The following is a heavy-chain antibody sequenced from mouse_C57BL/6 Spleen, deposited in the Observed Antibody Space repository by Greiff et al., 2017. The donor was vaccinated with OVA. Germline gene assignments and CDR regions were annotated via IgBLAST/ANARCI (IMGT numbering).Heavy chain of an antibody. D-gene: IGHD2-4*01. Sequence: VQVVESGPGLVAPSQSLSITCTVSGFSLTSYAISWVRQPPGKGLEWLGVIWTGGGTNYNSALKSRLSISKDNSKSQVFLKMNSLQTDDTARYYCARALYDYDEDWYFDVWGTGTTVTVSS. CDR1: GFSLTSYA. V-gene: IGHV2-9-1*01. CDR3: ARALYDYDEDWYFDV. CDR2: IWTGGGT. J-gene: IGHJ1*03.